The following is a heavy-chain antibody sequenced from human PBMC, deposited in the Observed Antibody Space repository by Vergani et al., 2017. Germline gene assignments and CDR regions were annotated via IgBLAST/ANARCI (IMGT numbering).Heavy chain of an antibody. J-gene: IGHJ4*02. CDR2: IYYSGST. CDR1: GCSISSYY. D-gene: IGHD3-10*01. CDR3: ARGGSGSYPNDY. V-gene: IGHV4-59*01. Sequence: QVQLQESGPGLVKPSETLSLTCTVSGCSISSYYWRWIRQPPGKGLEWIGYIYYSGSTNYNPSLKSRVTISVDTSKNQFSLKLSSVTAADTAVYYCARGGSGSYPNDYWGQGTLVTVSS.